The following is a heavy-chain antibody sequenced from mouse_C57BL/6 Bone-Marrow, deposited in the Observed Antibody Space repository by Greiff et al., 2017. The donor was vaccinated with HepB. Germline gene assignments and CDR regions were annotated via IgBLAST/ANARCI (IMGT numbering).Heavy chain of an antibody. Sequence: VQLQQPGAELVMPGASVKLSCKASGYTFTRYWMHWVKQRPGQGLEWIGEIDPSDSYTNYNQKFKGKSTLTVDKSSSTAYMQLSSLTSEDSAVYYCAREDSSGYYFDYWGQGTTLTVSS. J-gene: IGHJ2*01. CDR1: GYTFTRYW. CDR2: IDPSDSYT. V-gene: IGHV1-69*01. CDR3: AREDSSGYYFDY. D-gene: IGHD3-2*02.